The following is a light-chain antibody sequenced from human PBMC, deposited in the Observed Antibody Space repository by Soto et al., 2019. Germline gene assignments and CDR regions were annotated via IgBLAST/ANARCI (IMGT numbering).Light chain of an antibody. CDR1: TGDVGSYNR. V-gene: IGLV2-18*02. Sequence: HSAPTHPLSVTGFPRQSVGILCTVTTGDVGSYNRVSWYQQPPGAAPKLMIYEVSNRPSGVPDRFSGSKSGNTASLTISGLQAEDEADYYCNSYTGSSTYVFGTGTKVTVL. CDR2: EVS. CDR3: NSYTGSSTYV. J-gene: IGLJ1*01.